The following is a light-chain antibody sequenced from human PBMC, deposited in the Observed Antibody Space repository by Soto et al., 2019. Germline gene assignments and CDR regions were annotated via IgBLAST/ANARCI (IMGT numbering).Light chain of an antibody. CDR3: SSFAGGSTL. Sequence: QSALTQPPSASGSPGQSVTISCIGTSSDVGGYNYVSWYQQHPGKAPTLMIYDVTKRPAGVPDRFSGSKSGNTASLTVSGLQAEDEADYYCSSFAGGSTLFGGGTKLTVL. CDR1: SSDVGGYNY. J-gene: IGLJ2*01. V-gene: IGLV2-8*01. CDR2: DVT.